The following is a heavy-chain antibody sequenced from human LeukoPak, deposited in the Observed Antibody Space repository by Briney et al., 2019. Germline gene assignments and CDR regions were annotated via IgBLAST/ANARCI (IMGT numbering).Heavy chain of an antibody. CDR2: ISGGGDTT. CDR3: AKGDGYNSAFDI. V-gene: IGHV3-23*01. Sequence: GSLRLSCAASGFTFSRYAMSWVRQAPGKGLEWVSGISGGGDTTHHTDSVKGRFTIARDNSNDTLYLQMNGLRVEDTAVYYCAKGDGYNSAFDIWGQGTMVTVSS. CDR1: GFTFSRYA. D-gene: IGHD5-24*01. J-gene: IGHJ3*02.